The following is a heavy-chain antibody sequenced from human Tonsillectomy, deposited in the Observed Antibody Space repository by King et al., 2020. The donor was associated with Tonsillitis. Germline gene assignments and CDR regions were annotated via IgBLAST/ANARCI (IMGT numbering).Heavy chain of an antibody. CDR3: ARGPIAARRRGGFYYCMDV. CDR2: INHSGST. D-gene: IGHD6-6*01. Sequence: VQLQQWGAGLLKPSETLSLACAVYGGSFSGYYWSWIRQPPGKGLEWLGEINHSGSTNYNPSLKSGVTISVDTSKNQFSLKLSSVTAADTAVYYCARGPIAARRRGGFYYCMDVWGQGTTVTVSS. V-gene: IGHV4-34*01. J-gene: IGHJ6*02. CDR1: GGSFSGYY.